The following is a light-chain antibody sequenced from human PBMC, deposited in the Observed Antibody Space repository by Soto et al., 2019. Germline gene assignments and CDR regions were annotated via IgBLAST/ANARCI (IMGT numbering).Light chain of an antibody. CDR3: QQYGSSLLT. Sequence: EIVLTQSPGTLSLSPGERATLSCRASQSVSSSYLAWYQQKPGQAPRLLIYGASSRATGIPDRFSGSGSGTDFTLTISRLEPEYVAVYYCQQYGSSLLTFGGGTKVDIK. V-gene: IGKV3-20*01. CDR2: GAS. J-gene: IGKJ4*01. CDR1: QSVSSSY.